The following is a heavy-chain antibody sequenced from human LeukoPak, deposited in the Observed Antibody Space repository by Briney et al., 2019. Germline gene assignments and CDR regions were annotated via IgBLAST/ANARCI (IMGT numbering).Heavy chain of an antibody. CDR3: ARTRTTVAPYFDY. J-gene: IGHJ4*02. CDR1: GFTFSSYS. D-gene: IGHD4-23*01. V-gene: IGHV3-48*02. Sequence: GGSLRLSCAGSGFTFSSYSMNWVRQAPGKGLEWVSYISSSSSTIYYADSVKGRFTISRDNAKNSLYLQMNSLRDEDTAVYYCARTRTTVAPYFDYWGQGTLVTVSS. CDR2: ISSSSSTI.